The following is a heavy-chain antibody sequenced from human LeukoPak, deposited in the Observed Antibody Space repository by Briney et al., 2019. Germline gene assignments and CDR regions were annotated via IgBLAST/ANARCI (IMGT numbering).Heavy chain of an antibody. CDR1: GFTFSSYG. CDR3: AKDEAAIVVVPAASGSYDMDV. Sequence: GGSLRLSCAASGFTFSSYGMHWVRQAPGKGLEWVAFIRYDGSNKYYADSVKGRFTISRDNSKNTLYLQMNSLRAEDTAVYYCAKDEAAIVVVPAASGSYDMDVWGKGTTVTVSS. J-gene: IGHJ6*03. D-gene: IGHD2-2*01. CDR2: IRYDGSNK. V-gene: IGHV3-30*02.